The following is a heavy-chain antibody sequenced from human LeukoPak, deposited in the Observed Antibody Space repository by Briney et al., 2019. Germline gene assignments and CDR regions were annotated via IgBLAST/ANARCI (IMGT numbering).Heavy chain of an antibody. CDR1: GGTFSSYA. V-gene: IGHV1-69*13. Sequence: ASVKVSCKASGGTFSSYAINWVRQAPGQGLEWMGGIIPIFGTAAYAQTYQGRVTITADESTSTAYMELSSLKSEDTAVYYCAGDRRLDGDPGYMDVWGKGTTVSISS. J-gene: IGHJ6*04. CDR3: AGDRRLDGDPGYMDV. D-gene: IGHD4-17*01. CDR2: IIPIFGTA.